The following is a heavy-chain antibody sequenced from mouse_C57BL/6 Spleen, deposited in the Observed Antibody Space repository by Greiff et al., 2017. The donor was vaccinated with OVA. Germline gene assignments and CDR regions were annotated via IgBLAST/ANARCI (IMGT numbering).Heavy chain of an antibody. CDR2: IDPSDSET. D-gene: IGHD2-4*01. V-gene: IGHV1-52*01. Sequence: QVQLQQPGAELVRPGSSVKLSCKASGYTFTSYWMHWVKQRPIQGLEWIGNIDPSDSETHYNQKFKDKATLTVDKSSSTAYMQLSSLTSEDSAVYYCARGDYEGGGFAYWGQGTLVTVSA. CDR1: GYTFTSYW. CDR3: ARGDYEGGGFAY. J-gene: IGHJ3*01.